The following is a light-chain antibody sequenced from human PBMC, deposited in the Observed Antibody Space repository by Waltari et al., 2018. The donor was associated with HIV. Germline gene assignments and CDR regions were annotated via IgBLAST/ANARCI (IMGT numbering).Light chain of an antibody. Sequence: EVVLTQPPSTLSLSQGERATLSCRASQNIVNYLAWYQQKPGQAPRLLIYDASTRASGIPARFSGSGSGTDFTLTISSLEPEDVAVYYCQQRSNWPPVTFGQGTRLEI. V-gene: IGKV3-11*01. CDR2: DAS. J-gene: IGKJ5*01. CDR1: QNIVNY. CDR3: QQRSNWPPVT.